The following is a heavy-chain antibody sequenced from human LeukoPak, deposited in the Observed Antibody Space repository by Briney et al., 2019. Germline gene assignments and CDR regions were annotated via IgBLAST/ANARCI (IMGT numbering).Heavy chain of an antibody. Sequence: PSETLSLTCTVSGGSISSYYWSWIRQPPGKGLEWIGYIYYSGSTNYNPSLKSRVTISVDTSKNQFSLKLSPVTAADTAVYYCARDGSGAVAAIIPDWYFDLWGRGTLVTVSP. D-gene: IGHD6-19*01. CDR1: GGSISSYY. V-gene: IGHV4-59*01. CDR3: ARDGSGAVAAIIPDWYFDL. J-gene: IGHJ2*01. CDR2: IYYSGST.